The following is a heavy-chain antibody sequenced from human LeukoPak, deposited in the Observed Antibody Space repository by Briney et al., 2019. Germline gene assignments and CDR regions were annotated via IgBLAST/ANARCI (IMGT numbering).Heavy chain of an antibody. CDR3: ARYILPSYDSSGMLLDY. D-gene: IGHD3-22*01. J-gene: IGHJ4*02. V-gene: IGHV3-7*01. CDR1: GFTFSSYW. CDR2: IKQDGSEK. Sequence: GGSLRLSCAASGFTFSSYWMSWVRQAPGKGLEWVANIKQDGSEKYYVDSVKGRFTISRDNAKNSLYLQMNSLRAEDTAVYYCARYILPSYDSSGMLLDYWGQGTLVTVSS.